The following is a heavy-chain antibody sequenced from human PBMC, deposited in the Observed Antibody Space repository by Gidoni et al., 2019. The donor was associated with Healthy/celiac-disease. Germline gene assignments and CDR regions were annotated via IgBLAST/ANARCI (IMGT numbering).Heavy chain of an antibody. V-gene: IGHV3-53*01. CDR1: GFPVSSNY. J-gene: IGHJ3*02. CDR2: IYSGGST. D-gene: IGHD3-10*01. CDR3: ARAGRKVRGVTAAFDI. Sequence: EVQLVESGGGLIQPGGSLRLSCAASGFPVSSNYMSWVRQAPGKGLEWVSVIYSGGSTYYADSVKGRFTISRDNSKNTLYLQMNSLRAEDTAVYYCARAGRKVRGVTAAFDIWGQGTMVTVSS.